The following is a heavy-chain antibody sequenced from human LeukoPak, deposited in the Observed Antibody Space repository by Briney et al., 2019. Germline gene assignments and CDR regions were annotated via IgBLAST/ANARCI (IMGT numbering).Heavy chain of an antibody. CDR3: ARNSHYYDSSGYYLYYFDY. Sequence: PSETLSLTCIVSGGSISSYYWSWIRQPPGKGLEWIGYIYYSGSTNYNPSLKSRVTISVDTSKKQFSLKLSSVTAADTAVYYCARNSHYYDSSGYYLYYFDYWGQGTLVTVSS. CDR1: GGSISSYY. D-gene: IGHD3-22*01. CDR2: IYYSGST. J-gene: IGHJ4*02. V-gene: IGHV4-59*12.